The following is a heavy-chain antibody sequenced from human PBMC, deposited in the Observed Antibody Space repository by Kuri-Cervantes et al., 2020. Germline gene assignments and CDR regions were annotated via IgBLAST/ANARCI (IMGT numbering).Heavy chain of an antibody. CDR2: INWNGGST. V-gene: IGHV3-20*01. CDR1: GFPLDDYG. CDR3: ARSHLRGGMDV. Sequence: GGSLRLSCAASGFPLDDYGMSWVRQAPGKGLEWVSGINWNGGSTGYADSVKGRFTISRDNAKNSLYLQMNSLRAEDTALYHCARSHLRGGMDVWGQGTTVTVSS. J-gene: IGHJ6*02.